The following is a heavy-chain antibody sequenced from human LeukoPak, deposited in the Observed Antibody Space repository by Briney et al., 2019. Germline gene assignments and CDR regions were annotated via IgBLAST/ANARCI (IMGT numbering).Heavy chain of an antibody. Sequence: LGGSLRLSCAGSGLTFSSYGMHWVRQAPGKGLEWGALIWYDGSNKYYADSVKGRFTISRDNSKNTVFLQMNSLRAEDTAVYYCAREVSYCGTTNCQSDYWGQGTLVTVSS. CDR3: AREVSYCGTTNCQSDY. V-gene: IGHV3-33*01. CDR2: IWYDGSNK. J-gene: IGHJ4*02. CDR1: GLTFSSYG. D-gene: IGHD2-2*01.